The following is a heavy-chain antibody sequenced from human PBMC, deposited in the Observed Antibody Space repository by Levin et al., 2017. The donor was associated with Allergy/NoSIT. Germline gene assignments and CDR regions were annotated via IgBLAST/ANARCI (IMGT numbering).Heavy chain of an antibody. D-gene: IGHD1-26*01. Sequence: GASVKVSCVAAGFRFSTYGMHWVRQSPVRGLEWVAAISSDERNQHYTDSVKGRFTISRDNSKNTLFLQMNSLTPDDTALYYCAKATYSGSYFADYWGQGTLVTVSS. J-gene: IGHJ4*02. CDR2: ISSDERNQ. CDR3: AKATYSGSYFADY. CDR1: GFRFSTYG. V-gene: IGHV3-30*18.